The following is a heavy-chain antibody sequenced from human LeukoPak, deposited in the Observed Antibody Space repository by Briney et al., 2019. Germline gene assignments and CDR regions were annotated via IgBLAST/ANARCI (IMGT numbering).Heavy chain of an antibody. CDR3: ARDRERGKFDY. V-gene: IGHV1-2*02. Sequence: ASVTVSFKASGYTFTCYYMHWVRQAPGQGLEWMGWINPNSGGTNYAQKFQGRVTMTRDTSISTAYMELSRLRSDDTAVYYCARDRERGKFDYWGQGTLVTVSS. D-gene: IGHD4-23*01. CDR1: GYTFTCYY. CDR2: INPNSGGT. J-gene: IGHJ4*02.